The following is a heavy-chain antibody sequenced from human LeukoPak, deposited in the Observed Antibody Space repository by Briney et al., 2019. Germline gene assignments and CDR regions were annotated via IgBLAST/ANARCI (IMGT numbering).Heavy chain of an antibody. Sequence: SETLSLTCTVSAGSISAYYWTWIRQPPGKGLEWIGYTSDSGSSNYKSSLKSRVSMSVDTSKRQSSLTLTSVTAADTAVYYCARIVRQDGGYLDLRGCGSLVTVSS. CDR2: TSDSGSS. D-gene: IGHD3-16*02. V-gene: IGHV4-59*08. J-gene: IGHJ2*01. CDR1: AGSISAYY. CDR3: ARIVRQDGGYLDL.